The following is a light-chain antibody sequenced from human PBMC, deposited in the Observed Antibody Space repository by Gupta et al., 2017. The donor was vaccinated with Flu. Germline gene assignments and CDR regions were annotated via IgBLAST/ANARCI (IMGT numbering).Light chain of an antibody. CDR2: DAS. V-gene: IGKV3-11*01. CDR3: QQRRSWPIT. Sequence: EIVLTQSPATLSLSPGERATLSCRASQSVSSYLAWYQQTPGQAPRLLIYDASNRATGIPARFSGSGSGTDFTLTISSLEPEDFAVYYCQQRRSWPITFGQGTRLEIK. CDR1: QSVSSY. J-gene: IGKJ5*01.